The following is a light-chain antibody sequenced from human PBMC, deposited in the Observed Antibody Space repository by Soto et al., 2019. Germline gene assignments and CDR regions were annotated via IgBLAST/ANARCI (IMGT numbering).Light chain of an antibody. CDR3: QQSDSWPRT. V-gene: IGKV3-15*01. Sequence: EIVMTQSPSTLSVSPGQRVTLSCRASQDLSSNLVWYQQKAGQAPRLLIYGASTRATGVPARFSGSGSGTEFTLTISSLQSEDFAVYYCQQSDSWPRTFGQGTKVEIK. CDR1: QDLSSN. J-gene: IGKJ1*01. CDR2: GAS.